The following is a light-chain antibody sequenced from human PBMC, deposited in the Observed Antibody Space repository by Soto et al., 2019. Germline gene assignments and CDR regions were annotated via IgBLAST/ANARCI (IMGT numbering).Light chain of an antibody. Sequence: EIVLTQSPGTLSLSPGERATLSCRASQSVSSSYLAWYQQKPGQAPRLLIYGASSRATGIPDRFRGSGSGTDFTLTIGRLEPEDFAVYYCQQYGSSPGTFGQGTKVEIK. CDR3: QQYGSSPGT. CDR2: GAS. CDR1: QSVSSSY. J-gene: IGKJ1*01. V-gene: IGKV3-20*01.